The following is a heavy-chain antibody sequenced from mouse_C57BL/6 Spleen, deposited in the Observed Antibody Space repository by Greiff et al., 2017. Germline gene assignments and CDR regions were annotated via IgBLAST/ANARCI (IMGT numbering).Heavy chain of an antibody. V-gene: IGHV5-16*01. CDR2: INYDGSST. Sequence: EVQRVESEGGLVQPGSSMKLSCTASGFTFSDYYMAWVRQVPEKGLEWVANINYDGSSTYYLDSLKSRFIISRDNAKNILYLQMSSLKSEDTATYYCARYDYDGYYAMDYWGQGTSVTVSS. CDR3: ARYDYDGYYAMDY. D-gene: IGHD2-4*01. CDR1: GFTFSDYY. J-gene: IGHJ4*01.